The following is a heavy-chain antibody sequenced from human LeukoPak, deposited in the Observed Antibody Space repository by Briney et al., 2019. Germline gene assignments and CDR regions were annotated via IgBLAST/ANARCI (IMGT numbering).Heavy chain of an antibody. CDR2: ISYDGSNK. D-gene: IGHD3-10*01. J-gene: IGHJ4*02. Sequence: GRSLRLSCAASGFTFSSYAMPWVRQAPGKGLEWVAVISYDGSNKYYADSVKGRFTISRDNSKNTLYLQMNSLRAEDTAVYYCARASDYYGSGDFDYWGQGTLVTVSS. V-gene: IGHV3-30*04. CDR3: ARASDYYGSGDFDY. CDR1: GFTFSSYA.